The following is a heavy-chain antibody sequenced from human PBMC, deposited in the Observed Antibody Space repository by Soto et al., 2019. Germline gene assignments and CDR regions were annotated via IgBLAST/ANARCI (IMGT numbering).Heavy chain of an antibody. Sequence: HPGGSLRLSCAASGFTFSSYAMSWVRQAPGKGLEWVSAISGSGGSTYYADSVKGRFTISRDNSKNTLYLQMNCLRAEDTAVYYCAKDMVRGVISATSYYGMDVWGQGTTVTVSS. CDR1: GFTFSSYA. V-gene: IGHV3-23*01. J-gene: IGHJ6*02. CDR2: ISGSGGST. CDR3: AKDMVRGVISATSYYGMDV. D-gene: IGHD3-10*01.